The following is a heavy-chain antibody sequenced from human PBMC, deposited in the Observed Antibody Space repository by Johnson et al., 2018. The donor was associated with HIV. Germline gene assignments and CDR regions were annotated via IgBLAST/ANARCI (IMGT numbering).Heavy chain of an antibody. V-gene: IGHV3-30*18. D-gene: IGHD4-23*01. Sequence: QVQLVESGGGVVQPGRSLRLSCVASRFTFSSYGMHWVRQAPGKGLEWVAVISYDGANKYYADSVKGRFTISRDNSKNTLYLQMNSLRAEDTAVYYCAKEEGLRRELFADDAFDIWGQGTMVTVSS. CDR2: ISYDGANK. CDR3: AKEEGLRRELFADDAFDI. CDR1: RFTFSSYG. J-gene: IGHJ3*02.